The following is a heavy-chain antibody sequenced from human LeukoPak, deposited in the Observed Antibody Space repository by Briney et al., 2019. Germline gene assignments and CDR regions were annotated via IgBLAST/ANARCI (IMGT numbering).Heavy chain of an antibody. Sequence: GGSLRLSCAASGFTFSSYEMNWVRQAPGKGLEWVSYISSSGRSIYYADSVKGRFTISRDNAKNSLYLQMNSLRAEDTAVYYCPRDDSAWYAYWGPGTLVTVSS. J-gene: IGHJ4*02. V-gene: IGHV3-48*03. CDR1: GFTFSSYE. CDR3: PRDDSAWYAY. D-gene: IGHD6-19*01. CDR2: ISSSGRSI.